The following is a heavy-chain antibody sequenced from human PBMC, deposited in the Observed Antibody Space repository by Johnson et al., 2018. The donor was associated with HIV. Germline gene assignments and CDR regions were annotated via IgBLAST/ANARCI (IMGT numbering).Heavy chain of an antibody. D-gene: IGHD3-9*01. V-gene: IGHV3-30*19. CDR2: ISYDGSNN. J-gene: IGHJ3*02. CDR3: ARDYDIPRDDAFDI. Sequence: QVLLVESGGGVVQPGGSLRLSCETSGFTFSSYDMHWVRQAPGKGLEWVAVISYDGSNNYYADSVKGRFTISRDNSKNTLYLQMNSLRVEDTAVYYCARDYDIPRDDAFDIWGQGTMVTVSS. CDR1: GFTFSSYD.